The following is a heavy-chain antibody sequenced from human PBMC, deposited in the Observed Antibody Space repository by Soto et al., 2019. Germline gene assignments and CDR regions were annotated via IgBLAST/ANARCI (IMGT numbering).Heavy chain of an antibody. CDR1: GFTVSSNY. J-gene: IGHJ6*02. CDR2: IYSGGST. V-gene: IGHV3-53*01. D-gene: IGHD6-6*01. CDR3: ASEYSSSSWSYYYYGMDV. Sequence: LRLSCAASGFTVSSNYMGWVRQAPGKGLEWVSVIYSGGSTYYADSVKGRFTISRDNSKNTLYLQMNSLRAEDTAVYYCASEYSSSSWSYYYYGMDVWGQGTTVTVSS.